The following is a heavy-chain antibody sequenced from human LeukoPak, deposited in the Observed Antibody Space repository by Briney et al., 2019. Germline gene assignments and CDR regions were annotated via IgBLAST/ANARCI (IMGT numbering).Heavy chain of an antibody. CDR3: AREKSFLEWLSTGRRDGYYMDV. V-gene: IGHV3-48*04. CDR1: GFTFSTYS. CDR2: IGTSSSTI. D-gene: IGHD3-3*02. J-gene: IGHJ6*03. Sequence: GGSLRLSCAASGFTFSTYSMNWVRQAPGKGLEWVSYIGTSSSTIYYADSVKGRFTISRDNAKNSLYLQMNSLRAEDTAVYYCAREKSFLEWLSTGRRDGYYMDVWGKGTTVTVSS.